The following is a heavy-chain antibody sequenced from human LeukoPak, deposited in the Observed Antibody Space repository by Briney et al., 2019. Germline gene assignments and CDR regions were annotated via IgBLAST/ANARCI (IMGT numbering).Heavy chain of an antibody. CDR3: ARSGRRQWLGEFDY. CDR2: TDYRSRWYN. V-gene: IGHV6-1*01. CDR1: GDSVASNSAA. D-gene: IGHD6-19*01. J-gene: IGHJ4*02. Sequence: SETLSLTCAISGDSVASNSAAWDWIRQPPSRGLEWLGKTDYRSRWYNDYVISVKSRITINPDTSKNQFSMQLNSVTPEVTPVYFCARSGRRQWLGEFDYWGKGSVVSVSS.